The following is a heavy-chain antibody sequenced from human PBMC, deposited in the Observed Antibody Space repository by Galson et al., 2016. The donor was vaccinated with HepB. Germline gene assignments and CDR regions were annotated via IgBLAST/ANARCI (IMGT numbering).Heavy chain of an antibody. CDR2: IWYDANKK. CDR3: AKSGRYYGVDHFDY. Sequence: SLRLSCAASGFTFSSYGMHWVRQAPGKGLEWVAVIWYDANKKYYADSVKGRFTISRDNSKNMLYLQMNSLRAEDTAVYYCAKSGRYYGVDHFDYWGQGTLVTVSS. CDR1: GFTFSSYG. D-gene: IGHD4-17*01. J-gene: IGHJ4*02. V-gene: IGHV3-33*06.